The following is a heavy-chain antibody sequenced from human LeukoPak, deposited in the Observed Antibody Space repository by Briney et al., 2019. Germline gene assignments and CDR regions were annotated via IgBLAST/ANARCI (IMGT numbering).Heavy chain of an antibody. CDR3: ARDVVETKRAFDI. CDR2: IIPIFGTA. Sequence: GASVKVSCKASGGTFSSYAISWVRQAPGQGLEWMGGIIPIFGTANYAQKFQGRVTITADESTSTAYMELSSLRSEDTAVYYCARDVVETKRAFDIWGQGTMVTVSS. CDR1: GGTFSSYA. D-gene: IGHD5-24*01. J-gene: IGHJ3*02. V-gene: IGHV1-69*13.